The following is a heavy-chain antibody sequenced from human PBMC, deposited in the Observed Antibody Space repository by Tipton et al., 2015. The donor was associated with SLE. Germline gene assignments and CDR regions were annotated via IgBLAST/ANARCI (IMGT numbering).Heavy chain of an antibody. CDR2: INHSGST. Sequence: TLSLTCAVYGGSFSGYYWSWIRQPPGKGLEWIGEINHSGSTNYNPSLKSRVTISVDTSKNQFSLQLNSVTPEDTAVYYCARDLRQWLEQGAFDIWGQGTMVTVSS. V-gene: IGHV4-34*01. CDR3: ARDLRQWLEQGAFDI. J-gene: IGHJ3*02. CDR1: GGSFSGYY. D-gene: IGHD6-19*01.